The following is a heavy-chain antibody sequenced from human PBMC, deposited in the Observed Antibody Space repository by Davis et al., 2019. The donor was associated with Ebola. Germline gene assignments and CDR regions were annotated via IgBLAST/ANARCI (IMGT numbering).Heavy chain of an antibody. D-gene: IGHD1-1*01. CDR2: IYYSGST. J-gene: IGHJ4*02. CDR3: ARAQFPTTSDH. Sequence: MPSETLSLTCTVSGGSISSGDYYWSWIRQPPGKGLEWIGYIYYSGSTYYNPSLKSRVTISVDTSKNQFSLKLSSVTAADTAVYYCARAQFPTTSDHWGQGILVTVSS. CDR1: GGSISSGDYY. V-gene: IGHV4-30-4*01.